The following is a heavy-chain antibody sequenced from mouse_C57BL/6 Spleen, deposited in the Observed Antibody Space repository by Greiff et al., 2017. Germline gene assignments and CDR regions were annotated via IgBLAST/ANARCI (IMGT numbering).Heavy chain of an antibody. J-gene: IGHJ3*01. V-gene: IGHV5-17*01. CDR1: GFTFSDYG. CDR2: ISSGSSTI. Sequence: EVHLVESGGGLVKPGGSLKLSCAASGFTFSDYGMHWVRQAPEKGLEWVAYISSGSSTIYYADTVKSRFTISRDNAKNTLFLQMTSLRSEDTAMYYCASFYDYDRGAYWGQGTLVTVSA. D-gene: IGHD2-4*01. CDR3: ASFYDYDRGAY.